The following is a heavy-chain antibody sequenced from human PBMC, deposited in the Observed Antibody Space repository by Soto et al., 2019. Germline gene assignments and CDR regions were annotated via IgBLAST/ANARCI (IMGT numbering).Heavy chain of an antibody. D-gene: IGHD4-4*01. V-gene: IGHV1-69*08. J-gene: IGHJ4*02. Sequence: QVQLVQSGAEVKKPGSSVKVSCKASGGSVSNYTLSWVRQAPGQGLQWMGRIIPILGRANYAENFQGRLTTSADKSMSTAYMELSSLRSEDTAVYFCAGDSAYSNYAFDFWGQGTLVIVSA. CDR3: AGDSAYSNYAFDF. CDR2: IIPILGRA. CDR1: GGSVSNYT.